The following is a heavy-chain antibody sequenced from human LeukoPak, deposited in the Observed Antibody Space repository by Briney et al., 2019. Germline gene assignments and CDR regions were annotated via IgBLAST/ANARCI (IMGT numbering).Heavy chain of an antibody. D-gene: IGHD3-22*01. V-gene: IGHV1-18*01. CDR2: ISPYTFNT. CDR3: VRRYYDSSGYYVSFAFDI. Sequence: GALVKVSCKASGYTFSTYGISWVRQAPGQGLEWVGWISPYTFNTNPAQKFQDRVTMTTDTSTSTAYMVLSSLRSDDTAVYYCVRRYYDSSGYYVSFAFDIWGQGTMVTVSS. CDR1: GYTFSTYG. J-gene: IGHJ3*02.